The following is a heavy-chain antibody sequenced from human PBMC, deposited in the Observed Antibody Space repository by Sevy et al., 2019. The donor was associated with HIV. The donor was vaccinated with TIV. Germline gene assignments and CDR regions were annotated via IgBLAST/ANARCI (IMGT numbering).Heavy chain of an antibody. J-gene: IGHJ6*03. D-gene: IGHD3-3*01. V-gene: IGHV3-23*01. CDR2: ISGSGGST. Sequence: GGSLRLSCAASGFTFSSYAMSWVRQAPGKGLEWVSAISGSGGSTYYADSGKGRFTISRDNSKNTLYLQMNSLRAEDTAVYYCAKDLRITIFGVVIDYYMDVWGKGTTVTVSS. CDR3: AKDLRITIFGVVIDYYMDV. CDR1: GFTFSSYA.